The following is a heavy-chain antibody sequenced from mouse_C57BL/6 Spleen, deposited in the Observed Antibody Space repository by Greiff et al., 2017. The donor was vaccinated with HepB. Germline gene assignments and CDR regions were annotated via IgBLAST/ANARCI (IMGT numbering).Heavy chain of an antibody. J-gene: IGHJ2*01. CDR3: ARVTTVVADY. D-gene: IGHD1-1*01. CDR2: IHPNSGST. CDR1: GYTLTSYW. Sequence: QVQLQQSGAELVKPGASVKLSCKASGYTLTSYWMHWVKQRPGQGLEWIGMIHPNSGSTNYNEKFKSKATLTVDKSSSTAYMQLSSLTSEDSAVYYCARVTTVVADYWGQGTTLTVSS. V-gene: IGHV1-64*01.